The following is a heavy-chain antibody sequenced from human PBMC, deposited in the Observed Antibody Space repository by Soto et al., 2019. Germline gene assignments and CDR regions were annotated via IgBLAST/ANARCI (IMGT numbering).Heavy chain of an antibody. V-gene: IGHV1-69*01. Sequence: QVQLVQSGAEVKKPGSSVKVSCKASGGTFSSYAISWVRQAPGQGLEWMGGIIPIFGTANYAQKFQGRVTITADESTSTAYMVLSSLRSEDTAVYYCARPVYCSGGSCYDYYYGMDVWGQGTTVTVSS. CDR1: GGTFSSYA. J-gene: IGHJ6*02. D-gene: IGHD2-15*01. CDR3: ARPVYCSGGSCYDYYYGMDV. CDR2: IIPIFGTA.